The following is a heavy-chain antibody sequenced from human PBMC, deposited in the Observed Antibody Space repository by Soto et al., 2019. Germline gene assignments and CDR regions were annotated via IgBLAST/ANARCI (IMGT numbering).Heavy chain of an antibody. J-gene: IGHJ6*02. CDR1: GGTFSSFA. V-gene: IGHV1-69*12. CDR2: IIPIFGAA. Sequence: VKLVQSGAEVKTPGSSVKVSCKASGGTFSSFAINWVQQAHGQGLEWMGGIIPIFGAADYAHKCQGRVTITGDAPTSTAYMDLSSRRSEHTAVYHCSIPLPPTPGYYYVIDVWGPGATLTVSS. CDR3: SIPLPPTPGYYYVIDV.